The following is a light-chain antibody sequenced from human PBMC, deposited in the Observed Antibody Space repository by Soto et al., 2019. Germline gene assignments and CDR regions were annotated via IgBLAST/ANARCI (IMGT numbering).Light chain of an antibody. Sequence: QSVLTQPPSVSGAPGQRDTISCTGSSSNIGAIYDVHWYQQLPGAAPKLLIYGNTNRPSGVPDRFSGSKSGTSASLAITGLQAEDEADYYCQSYDSSLSTSKVLFGGGTKLTVL. V-gene: IGLV1-40*01. CDR1: SSNIGAIYD. CDR3: QSYDSSLSTSKVL. CDR2: GNT. J-gene: IGLJ2*01.